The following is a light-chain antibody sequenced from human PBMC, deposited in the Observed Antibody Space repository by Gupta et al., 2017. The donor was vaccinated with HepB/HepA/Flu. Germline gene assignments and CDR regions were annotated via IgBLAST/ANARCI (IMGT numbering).Light chain of an antibody. J-gene: IGKJ1*01. CDR3: HQYGSSPWT. V-gene: IGKV3-20*01. CDR1: QSLSSTY. Sequence: IVLMPSPGTLSLSPGERATLSCRASQSLSSTYVAWYQQKPGQAPRLLIYGASTRATGIPDRFSGSGSETDFTLTINRLDPEDFAVYFCHQYGSSPWTFGQGTQVEVK. CDR2: GAS.